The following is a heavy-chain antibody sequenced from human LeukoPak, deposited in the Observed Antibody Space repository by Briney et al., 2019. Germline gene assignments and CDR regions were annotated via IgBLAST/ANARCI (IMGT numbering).Heavy chain of an antibody. D-gene: IGHD5-24*01. CDR3: ARDMADY. V-gene: IGHV1-46*01. CDR1: GYTFATYY. CDR2: INPSGGDT. Sequence: GASLKVSCKASGYTFATYYMHWVRQAPGQGLEWMGIINPSGGDTTYAQNFQGRVTMTRDTSITTAYMELTSLISDDTAVYYCARDMADYWGQGTLVTVSS. J-gene: IGHJ4*02.